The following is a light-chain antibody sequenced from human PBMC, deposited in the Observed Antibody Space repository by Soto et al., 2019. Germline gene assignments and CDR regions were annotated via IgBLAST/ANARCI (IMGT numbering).Light chain of an antibody. CDR3: QQYGSSPYT. CDR1: QSVSSSY. Sequence: EIVLTQSPGTLSLSPVERATLSCSASQSVSSSYLAWYQQKPGQAPRLLIYGASSRATGIPDRFSGSGSGTDFTLTISRLEPEDFAVYYCQQYGSSPYTFGQGTKLEIK. J-gene: IGKJ2*01. CDR2: GAS. V-gene: IGKV3-20*01.